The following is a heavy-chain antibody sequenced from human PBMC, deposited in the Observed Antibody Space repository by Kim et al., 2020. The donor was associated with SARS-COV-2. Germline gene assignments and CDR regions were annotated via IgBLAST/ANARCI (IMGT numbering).Heavy chain of an antibody. V-gene: IGHV3-23*01. J-gene: IGHJ4*02. CDR3: EASDY. Sequence: ISDSGVRTHDADSVKGRFTISRDNSKSTLFLQMNILRAEDTAVYYCEASDYWGQGALVTVSS. CDR2: ISDSGVRT.